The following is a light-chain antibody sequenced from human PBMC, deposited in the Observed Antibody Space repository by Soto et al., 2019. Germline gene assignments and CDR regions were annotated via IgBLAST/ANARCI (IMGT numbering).Light chain of an antibody. CDR3: QQAESYPST. CDR2: AAS. CDR1: QDIISF. V-gene: IGKV1-9*01. Sequence: IQLTQSPSSLSASVXXXXXXXXRASQDIISFLAWYQQKPGKAPKLLIFAASTLQSGVPLRFSGSGSWTDFTLTISSLQPEDFATYYCQQAESYPSTFGGGTRLEIK. J-gene: IGKJ5*01.